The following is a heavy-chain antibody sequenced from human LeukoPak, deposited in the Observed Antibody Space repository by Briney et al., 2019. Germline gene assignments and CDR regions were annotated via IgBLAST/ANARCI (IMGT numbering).Heavy chain of an antibody. CDR3: ASKSFIAAAGTSDYYYMDV. CDR1: GYTFTSYY. V-gene: IGHV1-2*02. J-gene: IGHJ6*03. CDR2: INPNSGGT. D-gene: IGHD6-13*01. Sequence: ASVKVSCKASGYTFTSYYMHWVRQAPGQGLEWMGWINPNSGGTNYAQKFQGRVTMTRDTSISTAYMELSRLRSDDTAVYYCASKSFIAAAGTSDYYYMDVWGKGTTVTVSS.